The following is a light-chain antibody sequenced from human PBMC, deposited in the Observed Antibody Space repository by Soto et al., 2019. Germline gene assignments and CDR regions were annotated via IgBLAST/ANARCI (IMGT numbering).Light chain of an antibody. CDR3: QQRSNWPPYT. V-gene: IGKV3-11*01. CDR2: DAS. J-gene: IGKJ2*01. CDR1: KSVSSY. Sequence: EIVLTQSPATLSLSPGERATLSCRASKSVSSYLAWYQQKPGQAPRLLIYDASNRATGIPARFSGSGSGTDFTLTISSLEPEDFAVYYCQQRSNWPPYTFGQGTKLEFK.